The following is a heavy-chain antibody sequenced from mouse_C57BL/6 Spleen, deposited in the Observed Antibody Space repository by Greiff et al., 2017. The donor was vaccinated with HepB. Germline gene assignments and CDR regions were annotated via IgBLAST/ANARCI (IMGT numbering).Heavy chain of an antibody. D-gene: IGHD2-4*01. CDR3: ARGKDDYVFDY. CDR1: GYSITSGYY. Sequence: EVKLQESGPGLVKPSQSLSLTCSVTGYSITSGYYWNWIRQFPGNKLEWMGYISYDGSNNYNPSLKNRISITRDTSKNQFFLKLNSVTTEDTATYYCARGKDDYVFDYWGQGTTLTVSS. J-gene: IGHJ2*01. CDR2: ISYDGSN. V-gene: IGHV3-6*01.